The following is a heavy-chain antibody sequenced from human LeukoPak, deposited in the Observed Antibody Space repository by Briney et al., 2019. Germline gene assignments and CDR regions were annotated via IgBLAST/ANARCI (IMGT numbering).Heavy chain of an antibody. CDR1: GFRFDDYA. J-gene: IGHJ4*02. CDR2: INWNSEII. CDR3: VKGLYYYDDSGYYFTS. V-gene: IGHV3-9*01. Sequence: PGGSLRLSCAASGFRFDDYAMHWVRQAPGKGLERISGINWNSEIIDYADFVKGRFTISRDNAKNSLDLQLSSLRPEDTALYYCVKGLYYYDDSGYYFTSWGQGTLVTVSS. D-gene: IGHD3-22*01.